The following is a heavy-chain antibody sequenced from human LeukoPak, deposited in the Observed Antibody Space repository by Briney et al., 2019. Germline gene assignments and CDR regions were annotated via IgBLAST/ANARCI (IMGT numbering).Heavy chain of an antibody. CDR3: AKDNDYYDSSGYLKNRGPFDY. Sequence: GGSLRLSRAASGFTFSSYAMSWVRQAPGKGLEWVSAISGSGGSTYYADSVKGRFTISRDNSKNTLYLQMNSLRAEDTAVYYCAKDNDYYDSSGYLKNRGPFDYWGQGTLVTVSS. V-gene: IGHV3-23*01. CDR2: ISGSGGST. J-gene: IGHJ4*02. D-gene: IGHD3-22*01. CDR1: GFTFSSYA.